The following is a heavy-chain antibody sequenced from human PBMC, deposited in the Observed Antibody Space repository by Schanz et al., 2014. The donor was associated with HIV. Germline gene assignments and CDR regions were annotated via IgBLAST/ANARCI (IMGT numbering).Heavy chain of an antibody. Sequence: QVQLVQSGAEVKNPGASVKVSCKASGYTFSSYDINWVRQATGQGLEWMGWMKPNSGHTGYAQKFQGGVDMTRTTTISPAYMELRGLTSEETAVSFCARARAKIEGRPVGNWFDPWGQGTLVTVSS. D-gene: IGHD6-6*01. J-gene: IGHJ5*02. V-gene: IGHV1-8*01. CDR1: GYTFSSYD. CDR2: MKPNSGHT. CDR3: ARARAKIEGRPVGNWFDP.